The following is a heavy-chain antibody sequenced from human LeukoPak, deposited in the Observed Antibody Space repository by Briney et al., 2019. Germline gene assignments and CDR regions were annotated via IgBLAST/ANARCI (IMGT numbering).Heavy chain of an antibody. CDR2: ISWNGNSI. CDR3: ARSSYSSSSSV. Sequence: GGSLRLSCAASGFSFDDYAMHWVRQAPGKGLEWVSAISWNGNSIVYADSVKGRFTIARDNAKNSLYLQMNSLRAEDTALYYCARSSYSSSSSVWGQGTMVTVSS. J-gene: IGHJ3*01. D-gene: IGHD6-6*01. V-gene: IGHV3-9*01. CDR1: GFSFDDYA.